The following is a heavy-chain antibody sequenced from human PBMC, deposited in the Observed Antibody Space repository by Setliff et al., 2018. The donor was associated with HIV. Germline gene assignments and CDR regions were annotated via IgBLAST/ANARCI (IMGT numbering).Heavy chain of an antibody. CDR2: INPEGGGT. J-gene: IGHJ4*02. CDR3: ARDIGDTATPDY. V-gene: IGHV1-2*02. Sequence: ASVKVSCKASGYIFRNHYIHWVRQAPGKGLEWMAMINPEGGGTTNAQKFQGRITLARDTSISTAYMELSRLTSDDTAVYYCARDIGDTATPDYWGQGTLVTVS. D-gene: IGHD5-18*01. CDR1: GYIFRNHY.